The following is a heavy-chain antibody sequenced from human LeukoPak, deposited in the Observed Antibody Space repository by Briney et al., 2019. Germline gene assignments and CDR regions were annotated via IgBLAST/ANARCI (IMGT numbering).Heavy chain of an antibody. CDR2: ISWDSGII. Sequence: GRSLRLSCAASGFIFDDYAMHWVRQAPGKGLEWVSGISWDSGIIGYADSVKGRFTIGRDNAKNSLYLQMDSLRPEDTALCYCVKDQTTVSLSGWFDPWGQGTLVTVSS. D-gene: IGHD4-17*01. J-gene: IGHJ5*02. CDR3: VKDQTTVSLSGWFDP. V-gene: IGHV3-9*01. CDR1: GFIFDDYA.